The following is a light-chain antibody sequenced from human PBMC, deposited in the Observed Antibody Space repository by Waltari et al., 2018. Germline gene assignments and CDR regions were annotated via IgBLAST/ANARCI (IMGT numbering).Light chain of an antibody. J-gene: IGLJ6*01. V-gene: IGLV6-57*03. CDR2: KDD. CDR3: QSADDNYNPV. CDR1: SGSIDSDY. Sequence: TQPPSVSGSPGQTVTISCTRNSGSIDSDYVQWYQQRPGNAPTTVIYKDDQRPSGVPDRFSGSVDSSSKSASLAISGLKSEDEADYYCQSADDNYNPVFGSGTKLTVL.